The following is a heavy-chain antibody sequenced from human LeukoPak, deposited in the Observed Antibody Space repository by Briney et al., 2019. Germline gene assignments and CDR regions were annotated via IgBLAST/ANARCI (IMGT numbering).Heavy chain of an antibody. CDR2: ISGSGGST. CDR3: ARVGDSSGYSHDAFDI. CDR1: GFTFSSYG. Sequence: GGTLRLSCAASGFTFSSYGMSWVRQAPGKGLEWVSAISGSGGSTYYADSVKGRFTISRDNSKNTLYLQMNSLRAEDTAVYYCARVGDSSGYSHDAFDIWGQGTMVTVSS. D-gene: IGHD3-22*01. V-gene: IGHV3-23*01. J-gene: IGHJ3*02.